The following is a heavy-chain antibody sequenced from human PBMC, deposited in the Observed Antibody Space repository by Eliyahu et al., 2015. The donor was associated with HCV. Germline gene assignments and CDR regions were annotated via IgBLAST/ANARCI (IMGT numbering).Heavy chain of an antibody. D-gene: IGHD6-19*01. CDR2: IGGGSDT. CDR3: AKDNSGGMDY. J-gene: IGHJ4*02. CDR1: GFTFDDYA. V-gene: IGHV3-43*02. Sequence: EVQLVESGGGVVQPGGSLRLSCAAXGFTFDDYAMHWVPPAPGKGLEWVSLIGGGSDTYYADSVKGRFTVSRDNSKNSLYLQMNSLRTEDTALYYCAKDNSGGMDYWGQGILVTVSS.